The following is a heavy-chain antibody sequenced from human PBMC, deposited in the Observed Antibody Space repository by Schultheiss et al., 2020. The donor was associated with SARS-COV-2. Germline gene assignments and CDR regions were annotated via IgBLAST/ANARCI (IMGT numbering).Heavy chain of an antibody. CDR1: GGSISSGGYS. V-gene: IGHV4-30-2*01. Sequence: SQTLSLTCAVSGGSISSGGYSWSWIRQPPGKGLEWIGYIYHSGSTNYNPSLKSRVTISVDTSKNQFSLKLSSVTAADTAVYYCESADFWSGYPLAYYYYGMDVWGQGTTVTVSS. CDR2: IYHSGST. J-gene: IGHJ6*02. D-gene: IGHD3-3*01. CDR3: ESADFWSGYPLAYYYYGMDV.